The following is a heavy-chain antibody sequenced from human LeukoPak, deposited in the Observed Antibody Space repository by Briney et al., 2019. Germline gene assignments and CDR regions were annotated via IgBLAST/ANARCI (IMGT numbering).Heavy chain of an antibody. CDR2: MNPNSGNT. V-gene: IGHV1-8*03. J-gene: IGHJ3*02. CDR3: ARSRIEYCSGADCFSADPFNI. D-gene: IGHD2-15*01. Sequence: GASVKVSCKASGYTFTSYDINWVRQATGQGLEWMGWMNPNSGNTGYAQKFQGRVLITTDESTSTAYMELSSLRSEDTAIYYCARSRIEYCSGADCFSADPFNIWGQGTMVTVSS. CDR1: GYTFTSYD.